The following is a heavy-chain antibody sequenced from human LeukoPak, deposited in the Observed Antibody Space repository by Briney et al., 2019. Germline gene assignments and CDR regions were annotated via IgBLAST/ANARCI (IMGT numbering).Heavy chain of an antibody. Sequence: ASVRVSCKASEYTFTDYYLQCVRQAPGQGFEWIGWINPVSGGTNYVQKFQGRVTMTRDTSISTAYMELSRLRSDDTAVYYCARANFLSCSSTSCLFDYWGQGTLVTVSS. CDR3: ARANFLSCSSTSCLFDY. J-gene: IGHJ4*02. CDR1: EYTFTDYY. D-gene: IGHD2-2*01. V-gene: IGHV1-2*02. CDR2: INPVSGGT.